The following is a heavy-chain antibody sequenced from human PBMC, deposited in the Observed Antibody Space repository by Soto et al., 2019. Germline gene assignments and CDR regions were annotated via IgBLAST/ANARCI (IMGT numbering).Heavy chain of an antibody. CDR1: GFTFTSSA. V-gene: IGHV1-58*01. D-gene: IGHD2-8*01. J-gene: IGHJ3*02. CDR2: IVVGSGNT. CDR3: ARVVQEWDAFDI. Sequence: SVKVSCKASGFTFTSSAVQWVRQARGQRLEWIGWIVVGSGNTNYAQKFQERVTITRDMSTSTAYMELSSLRSDDTAVYYCARVVQEWDAFDILGHGTMVTVSS.